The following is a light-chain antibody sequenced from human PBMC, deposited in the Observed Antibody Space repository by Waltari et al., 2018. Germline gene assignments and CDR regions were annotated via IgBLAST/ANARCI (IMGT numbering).Light chain of an antibody. CDR2: AAS. V-gene: IGKV1-9*01. Sequence: DIQLTQSPSFLSASVGDRVTITCRASQGISSYLAWYQQKPGKAPKLLIYAASTLQSGVPSRFSGSGSVTEFTLTISSLQPEDFATYYCQQLNSYPPWTFGQGTKVEIK. J-gene: IGKJ1*01. CDR1: QGISSY. CDR3: QQLNSYPPWT.